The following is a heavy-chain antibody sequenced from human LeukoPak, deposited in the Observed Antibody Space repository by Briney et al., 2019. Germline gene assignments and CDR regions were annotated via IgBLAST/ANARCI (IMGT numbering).Heavy chain of an antibody. J-gene: IGHJ1*01. Sequence: GRSLRLSCAASGFTFDVYAMHWVRQAPGKGLEWVSGISWNSGNIDYADSVKGRFTISRDNAKNSLYLQMNSLRAEDTALYYCAKDVDSSGSVSGHFQHWGQGTLVTVSS. CDR1: GFTFDVYA. D-gene: IGHD3-22*01. V-gene: IGHV3-9*01. CDR3: AKDVDSSGSVSGHFQH. CDR2: ISWNSGNI.